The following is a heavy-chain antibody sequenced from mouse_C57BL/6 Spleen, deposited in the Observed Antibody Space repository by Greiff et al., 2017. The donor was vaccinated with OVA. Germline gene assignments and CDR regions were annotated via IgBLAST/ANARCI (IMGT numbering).Heavy chain of an antibody. CDR2: IDPSDSET. V-gene: IGHV1-52*01. J-gene: IGHJ2*01. D-gene: IGHD3-2*02. Sequence: QVQLKQPGAELVRPGSSVKLSCKASGYTFTSYWMHWVKQRPIQGLEWIGNIDPSDSETHYNQKFKDKATLTVDKSSSTAYMQLSSLTSEDSAVYYCARSAAQALDYWGQGTTLTVSS. CDR1: GYTFTSYW. CDR3: ARSAAQALDY.